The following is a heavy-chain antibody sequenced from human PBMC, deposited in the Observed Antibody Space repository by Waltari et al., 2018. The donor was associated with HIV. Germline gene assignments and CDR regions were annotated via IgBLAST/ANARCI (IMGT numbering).Heavy chain of an antibody. CDR3: ARDWSAYDEPDYYYAMDV. CDR1: GLTFGHTN. V-gene: IGHV3-21*02. D-gene: IGHD3-3*01. J-gene: IGHJ6*02. CDR2: ISSSTTYK. Sequence: EVPLVESGGGLVKPGGSLILACPASGLTFGHTNTNGVRQAPGKGLEWISSISSSTTYKNYAESVKGRFTISRDNAKKSLYLQMNSLRAEDTAVYYCARDWSAYDEPDYYYAMDVWGQGTTVTVSS.